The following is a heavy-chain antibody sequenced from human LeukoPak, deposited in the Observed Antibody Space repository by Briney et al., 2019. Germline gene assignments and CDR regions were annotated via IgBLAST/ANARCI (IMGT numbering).Heavy chain of an antibody. D-gene: IGHD3-9*01. CDR1: GFTFSSYS. CDR3: ARGGYDILTNYTFSTFDP. Sequence: PGGSLRLSCAASGFTFSSYSMNWVRQAPGKGLEWVSSISSSSSYIYYADSVKGRFTISRGNAKNSLYLQMNSLRAEDTAVYYCARGGYDILTNYTFSTFDPWGQGTLVTVSS. V-gene: IGHV3-21*01. J-gene: IGHJ5*02. CDR2: ISSSSSYI.